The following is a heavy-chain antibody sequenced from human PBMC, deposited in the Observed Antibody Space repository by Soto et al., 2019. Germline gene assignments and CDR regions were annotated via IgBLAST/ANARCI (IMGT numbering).Heavy chain of an antibody. J-gene: IGHJ5*02. CDR1: GGSISSGGYY. CDR2: IYYSGST. D-gene: IGHD4-17*01. V-gene: IGHV4-31*03. Sequence: PSETLSLTCTVSGGSISSGGYYWSWIRQHPGKGLEWIGYIYYSGSTYYNPSLKSRVTISVDTSKNQFSLKLSSVTAADTAVYYCARELYGDYARINWFDPWGQGTLVTVSS. CDR3: ARELYGDYARINWFDP.